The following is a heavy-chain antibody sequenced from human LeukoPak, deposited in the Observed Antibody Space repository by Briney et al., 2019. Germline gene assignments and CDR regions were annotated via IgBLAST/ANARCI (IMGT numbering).Heavy chain of an antibody. CDR1: GGSFSGYY. Sequence: SETLSLTCAVYGGSFSGYYWSWIRQPPGKGLEWIGEINHSGSTNYNPSLKSRVTISVDTSKNQFSLKLSSVTAADTAVYYCARGYSSSRFDYWGQGTLVTVSS. CDR3: ARGYSSSRFDY. V-gene: IGHV4-34*01. J-gene: IGHJ4*02. D-gene: IGHD6-6*01. CDR2: INHSGST.